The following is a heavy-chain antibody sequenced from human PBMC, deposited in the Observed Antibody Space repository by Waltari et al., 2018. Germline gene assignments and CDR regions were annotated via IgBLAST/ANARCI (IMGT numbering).Heavy chain of an antibody. V-gene: IGHV2-5*01. D-gene: IGHD3-22*01. CDR3: AHRLSGGNDYDSSGYSNWFDP. CDR1: GFSLSTSGVG. CDR2: IYWNDGK. J-gene: IGHJ5*02. Sequence: QITLKESGPTLVKPTQTLTLTCTFSGFSLSTSGVGVGWIRQPPGKALEWLALIYWNDGKRYSPSLKSRLTITKDTSKNQVVLTMTNMDPVDTATYYCAHRLSGGNDYDSSGYSNWFDPWGQGTLVTVSS.